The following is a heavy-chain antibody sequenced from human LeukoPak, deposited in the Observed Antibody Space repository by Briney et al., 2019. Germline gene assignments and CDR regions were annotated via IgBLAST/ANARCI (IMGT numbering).Heavy chain of an antibody. CDR2: ISGSSSYI. J-gene: IGHJ4*02. CDR3: ARVASHYGSGSYFPPYFDY. Sequence: PGGSLRLSCAASGFTFSSYSMNWVRQAPGKGLEWVSSISGSSSYIYYADSVKGRFTISRDNAKNSLYLQMNSLRAEDTALYYCARVASHYGSGSYFPPYFDYWGQGTLVTVSS. CDR1: GFTFSSYS. V-gene: IGHV3-21*04. D-gene: IGHD3-10*01.